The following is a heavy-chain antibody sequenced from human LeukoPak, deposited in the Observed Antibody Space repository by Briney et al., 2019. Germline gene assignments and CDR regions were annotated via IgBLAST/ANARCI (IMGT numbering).Heavy chain of an antibody. V-gene: IGHV3-9*03. CDR2: MNWKTDIV. CDR1: GFNFNFDDYA. J-gene: IGHJ2*01. Sequence: GRSLGLSCAASGFNFNFDDYAFHWVRQAPGKGLEWVSGMNWKTDIVAYADSGKGRFTISRDNDRKSVHLQMNSLTPDDMAVYHCAKGPKENWYFDLWGRGTLVTVSS. CDR3: AKGPKENWYFDL.